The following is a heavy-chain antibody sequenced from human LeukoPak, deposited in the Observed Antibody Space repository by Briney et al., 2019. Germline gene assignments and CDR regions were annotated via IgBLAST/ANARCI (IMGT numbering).Heavy chain of an antibody. V-gene: IGHV4-39*01. CDR1: GGSISSSSYY. Sequence: SETLSLTCTVSGGSISSSSYYWGWIRQPPGKGLEWIGSIYYSGSTYYNPSLKSRVTISVDTSKNQFSLKLSSVTAADTAVYYCARRGIAARPEDYWGQGTLATVSS. CDR3: ARRGIAARPEDY. CDR2: IYYSGST. J-gene: IGHJ4*02. D-gene: IGHD6-6*01.